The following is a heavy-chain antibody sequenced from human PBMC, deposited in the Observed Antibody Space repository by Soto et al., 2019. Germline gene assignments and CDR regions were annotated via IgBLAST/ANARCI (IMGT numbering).Heavy chain of an antibody. J-gene: IGHJ6*02. CDR1: GGTFSSYA. CDR3: ARVVTMVRGVRYYYYYGMDV. Sequence: SVKVSCKASGGTFSSYAISWVRQAPGQGLEWMGGIIPIFGTANYAQKCQGRVTITADKSTSTAYMELSSLRSEDTAVYYCARVVTMVRGVRYYYYYGMDVWGQGTTVTSP. V-gene: IGHV1-69*06. CDR2: IIPIFGTA. D-gene: IGHD3-10*01.